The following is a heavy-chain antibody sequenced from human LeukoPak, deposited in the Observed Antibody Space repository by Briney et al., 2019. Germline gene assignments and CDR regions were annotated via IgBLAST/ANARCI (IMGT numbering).Heavy chain of an antibody. CDR2: IIPIFGTA. CDR1: GGTFSSYA. V-gene: IGHV1-69*13. J-gene: IGHJ6*03. Sequence: GASVKVSCKASGGTFSSYAISWVRQAPGQGPEWMGGIIPIFGTANYAQKFQGRVTITADESTSTAYMELSSLRSEDTAVYYCARTYNWNDGDYYYMDVWGKGTTVTISS. CDR3: ARTYNWNDGDYYYMDV. D-gene: IGHD1-1*01.